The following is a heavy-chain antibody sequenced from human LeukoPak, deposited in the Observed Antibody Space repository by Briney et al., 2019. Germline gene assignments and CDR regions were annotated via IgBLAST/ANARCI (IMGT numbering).Heavy chain of an antibody. J-gene: IGHJ4*02. Sequence: GASVKVSCKASGYTFTGYYMHWVRQAPGQGLEWMGWINPNSGGTNYAQKFQGRVTMTRDTSISTAYMELSRLRSDDTAVYYCARVVRITMIVGDYFDYWGQGTLVTASS. CDR1: GYTFTGYY. CDR2: INPNSGGT. CDR3: ARVVRITMIVGDYFDY. D-gene: IGHD3-22*01. V-gene: IGHV1-2*02.